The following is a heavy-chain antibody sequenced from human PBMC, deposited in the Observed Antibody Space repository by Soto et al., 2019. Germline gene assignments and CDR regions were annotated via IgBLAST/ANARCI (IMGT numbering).Heavy chain of an antibody. CDR1: GGSVSSGSYY. Sequence: QVQLQESGPGLVKPSETLSLTCTVSGGSVSSGSYYWSWIRQPPGKGLEWIGYIYYSGSTNYNPSLKSRVTISVDTSKNQFSLKLSSVTAADTAVYYCASDMVRGVIIPGYYYYGMDVWRQGTMVTVSS. D-gene: IGHD3-10*01. V-gene: IGHV4-61*01. J-gene: IGHJ6*02. CDR2: IYYSGST. CDR3: ASDMVRGVIIPGYYYYGMDV.